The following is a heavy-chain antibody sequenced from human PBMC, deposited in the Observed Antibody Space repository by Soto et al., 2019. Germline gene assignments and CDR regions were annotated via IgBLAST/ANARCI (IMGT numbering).Heavy chain of an antibody. Sequence: QLQLQESGSGLVKPSQTLSLTCAVSGGSISSGGYSWSWIRQPPGRGLAWIGYIYHRGSTYYPPSLKSRDTILVDRTKHQFALKLSSVTAADTVGYYWARVPSPWGQGTLVTVAS. V-gene: IGHV4-30-2*01. CDR1: GGSISSGGYS. CDR3: ARVPSP. CDR2: IYHRGST. J-gene: IGHJ5*02.